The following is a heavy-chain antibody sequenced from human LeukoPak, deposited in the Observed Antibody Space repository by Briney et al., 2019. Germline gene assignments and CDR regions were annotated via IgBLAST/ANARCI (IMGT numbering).Heavy chain of an antibody. V-gene: IGHV3-7*01. J-gene: IGHJ4*02. CDR1: GFTFSNYW. CDR3: ARKIVGATVFDY. Sequence: GGSLRLSCAASGFTFSNYWMSWVRQAPGKGPEWVANIKGDGSEKYYLDSVKGRFTISRDNAKNSLCLQMSSLRAEDTAVYYCARKIVGATVFDYWGQGTLVTVSS. CDR2: IKGDGSEK. D-gene: IGHD1-26*01.